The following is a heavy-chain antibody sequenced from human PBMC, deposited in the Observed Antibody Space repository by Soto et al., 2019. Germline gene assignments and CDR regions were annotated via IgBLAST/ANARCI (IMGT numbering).Heavy chain of an antibody. D-gene: IGHD2-15*01. J-gene: IGHJ4*02. CDR2: IYYTGTT. CDR1: GGSMSTYH. Sequence: SETLSLTCNVSGGSMSTYHWSWIRQSPGRGLEWVGYIYYTGTTNYKPSLKGRVTISVDTSKNQFSLKLTSVTAADPAVYYCARGLSGHIYLCPGTLVPASS. V-gene: IGHV4-59*01. CDR3: ARGLSGHIY.